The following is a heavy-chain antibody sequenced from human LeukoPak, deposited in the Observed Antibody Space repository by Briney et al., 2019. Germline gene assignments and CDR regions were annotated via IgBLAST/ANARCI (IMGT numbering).Heavy chain of an antibody. Sequence: GRSRRLAWAAAGFIFSNYWMSWVRQAPGKGLEWVSSISSMSRYILYGDSRKGRFTISRDNPKNSLYLQMNSLRAEDTAVNYCAELGIPMIGGVWGKGTTVTISS. CDR1: GFIFSNYW. CDR2: ISSMSRYI. CDR3: AELGIPMIGGV. D-gene: IGHD3-10*02. V-gene: IGHV3-21*01. J-gene: IGHJ6*04.